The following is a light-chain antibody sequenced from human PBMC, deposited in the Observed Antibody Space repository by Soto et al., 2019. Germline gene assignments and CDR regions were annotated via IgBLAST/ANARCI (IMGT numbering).Light chain of an antibody. V-gene: IGKV1-27*01. CDR1: QDITHY. CDR3: QKYNSAPLT. CDR2: AAS. Sequence: DIELTQSPSSLSASLGERVTITCRASQDITHYLAWYQQKPGKVPKLLIYAASTLQSGVPSRFSGSGSGTDFTLTIGSLQPEDVATYYCQKYNSAPLTFGGGTKVDIK. J-gene: IGKJ4*01.